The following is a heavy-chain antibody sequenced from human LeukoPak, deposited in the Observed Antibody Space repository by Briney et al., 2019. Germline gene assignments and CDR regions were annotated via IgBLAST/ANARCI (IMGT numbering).Heavy chain of an antibody. CDR1: GYSFTSYW. D-gene: IGHD2-15*01. CDR2: IYPGDSDT. J-gene: IGHJ4*02. V-gene: IGHV5-51*01. CDR3: ARGGGRGIVVVVAATTFDY. Sequence: GESLKISCKGSGYSFTSYWIGWVRQMPGKGLEWVGIIYPGDSDTRYSPSFQGQVTISADKSISTAYLQWSSLKASDTAMYYCARGGGRGIVVVVAATTFDYWGQGTLVTVSS.